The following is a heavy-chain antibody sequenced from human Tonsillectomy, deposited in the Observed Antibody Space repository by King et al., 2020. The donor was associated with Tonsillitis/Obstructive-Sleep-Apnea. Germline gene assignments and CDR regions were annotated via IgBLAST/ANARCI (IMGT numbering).Heavy chain of an antibody. J-gene: IGHJ6*02. V-gene: IGHV4-39*01. D-gene: IGHD3-3*01. CDR3: ARPFLGEQYGMDA. CDR1: GGSISGTSYY. Sequence: QLQESGPGLVKPSESLSLTCTVSGGSISGTSYYWGWIRQPPGKGLEWIGSIYYTGRTYYNPSLKSRATISVDTSKNQLSLKLKSVTAADTALYFCARPFLGEQYGMDAWGQGTTVIVSS. CDR2: IYYTGRT.